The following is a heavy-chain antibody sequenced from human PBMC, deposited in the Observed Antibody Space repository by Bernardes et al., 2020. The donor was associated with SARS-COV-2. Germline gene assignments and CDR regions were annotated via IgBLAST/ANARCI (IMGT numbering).Heavy chain of an antibody. CDR3: ARGGIAVAGPPNNNAFDI. Sequence: GGSLRLSCAASGFTFSSYDMHWVRQATGKGLEWVSAIGTAGDTYYPGSVKGRFTISRENAKNSLYLQMNSLRAGDTAVYYGARGGIAVAGPPNNNAFDIWGQGTMVTVSS. CDR1: GFTFSSYD. J-gene: IGHJ3*02. D-gene: IGHD6-19*01. V-gene: IGHV3-13*01. CDR2: IGTAGDT.